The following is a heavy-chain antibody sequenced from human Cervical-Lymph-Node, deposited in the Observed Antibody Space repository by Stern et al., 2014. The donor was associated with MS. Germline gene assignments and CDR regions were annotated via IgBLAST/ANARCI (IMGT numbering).Heavy chain of an antibody. CDR1: GYTFTNYY. CDR2: INPSGDST. CDR3: ARLRGYNVLTGYLDY. D-gene: IGHD3-9*01. J-gene: IGHJ4*02. Sequence: QVQLVQSGAEVKKPGASVKISCKASGYTFTNYYMHWVRQAPGQGLEWMGIINPSGDSTSYAQKFEGRVTITRDTSTSTVNMELSSLTSGDTAVYYCARLRGYNVLTGYLDYWGQGTLVTVSS. V-gene: IGHV1-46*01.